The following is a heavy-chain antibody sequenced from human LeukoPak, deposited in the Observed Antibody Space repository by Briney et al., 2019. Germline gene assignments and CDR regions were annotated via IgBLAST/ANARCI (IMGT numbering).Heavy chain of an antibody. CDR2: IYYSGST. CDR1: GGSISRYY. CDR3: ASGATSWAHMDV. J-gene: IGHJ6*03. Sequence: SETLSLTCIVSGGSISRYYWNWIRQPPGKGLEWIGYIYYSGSTNSNPSLKSRVTLSVDTSKNQFSLNLSSVTAADTAVYYCASGATSWAHMDVWGEGTTVTVSS. V-gene: IGHV4-59*01. D-gene: IGHD3-16*01.